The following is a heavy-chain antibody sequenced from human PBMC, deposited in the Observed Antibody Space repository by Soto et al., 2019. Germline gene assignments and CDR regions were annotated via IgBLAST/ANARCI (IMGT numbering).Heavy chain of an antibody. CDR2: ISGSGATT. Sequence: EVQVLESWGDLVQPGGSLRLSCAASGFTFSSYAMNWVRQAPGKGLEWVSSISGSGATTYYADSVKGRLTISRDNSKTTVYLQMNSLRADDTAVYFCAKGTEAVAGNYFDLWGRGTLVTVSS. CDR3: AKGTEAVAGNYFDL. CDR1: GFTFSSYA. D-gene: IGHD6-19*01. J-gene: IGHJ2*01. V-gene: IGHV3-23*01.